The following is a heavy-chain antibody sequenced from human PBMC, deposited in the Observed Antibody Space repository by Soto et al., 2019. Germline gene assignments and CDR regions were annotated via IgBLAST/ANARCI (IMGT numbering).Heavy chain of an antibody. CDR2: VNPNSGGT. CDR1: GYTFTGYY. D-gene: IGHD6-19*01. Sequence: ASVKVSCKASGYTFTGYYIHWVRQAPGQGLEWMGWVNPNSGGTNYAQKFQGWVTMTRDTYISTDYMELSRLRSDDTAVYYCVTSRVSIAVAGETEYYFDYWG. J-gene: IGHJ4*01. V-gene: IGHV1-2*04. CDR3: VTSRVSIAVAGETEYYFDY.